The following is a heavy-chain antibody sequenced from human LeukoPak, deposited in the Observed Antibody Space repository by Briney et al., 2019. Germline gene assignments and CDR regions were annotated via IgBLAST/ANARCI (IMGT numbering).Heavy chain of an antibody. J-gene: IGHJ5*02. CDR2: TYYRSKWYN. D-gene: IGHD5-12*01. CDR3: ARYEFLRFMEWFDP. CDR1: GDSVSINSAA. V-gene: IGHV6-1*01. Sequence: SQTLSLTCAISGDSVSINSAACNWIRQSPSRGLEWLGRTYYRSKWYNDYAESVKSRISINPDTSKKQFSLQLNSVTEEDTAVYYCARYEFLRFMEWFDPWGQGTLVTVSS.